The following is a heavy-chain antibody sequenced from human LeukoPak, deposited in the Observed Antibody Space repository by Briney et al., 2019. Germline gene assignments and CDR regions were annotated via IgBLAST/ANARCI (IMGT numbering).Heavy chain of an antibody. J-gene: IGHJ4*02. D-gene: IGHD3-10*01. Sequence: GESLTISCKAYGYSFFSNYWIAWVRQMPGKGLEWMGILYPGDSDSRYSPSFQGQVTISADRSISTAYLQWSSLKASDTAMYYCGRHEDPDGYYPFDYWGQGTLVTVSS. V-gene: IGHV5-51*01. CDR3: GRHEDPDGYYPFDY. CDR2: LYPGDSDS. CDR1: GYSFFSNYW.